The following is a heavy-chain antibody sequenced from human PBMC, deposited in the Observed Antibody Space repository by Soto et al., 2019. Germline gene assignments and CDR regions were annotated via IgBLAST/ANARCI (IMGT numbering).Heavy chain of an antibody. Sequence: PSQTFSLTCSISGDRVSRKSAAWNWIRQSPSRGLEWLGRTYYKTKWYNDHAVSVKSRITINPDTSKNQFSLQLISVTREDTAVYYCARGSLLRFLEWLFDYWGLGTLVTVSS. CDR2: TYYKTKWYN. V-gene: IGHV6-1*01. D-gene: IGHD3-3*01. J-gene: IGHJ4*02. CDR1: GDRVSRKSAA. CDR3: ARGSLLRFLEWLFDY.